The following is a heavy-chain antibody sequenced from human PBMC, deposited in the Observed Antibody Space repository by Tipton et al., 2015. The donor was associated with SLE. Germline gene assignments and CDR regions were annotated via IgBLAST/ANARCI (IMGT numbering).Heavy chain of an antibody. D-gene: IGHD3-10*01. V-gene: IGHV4-59*11. CDR2: VYYSGST. CDR1: GGSISSHY. CDR3: ARDAFRGAFDI. J-gene: IGHJ3*02. Sequence: PGLVKHSETLSLTCTVSGGSISSHYWSCIRQPPGKGLECNGYVYYSGSTYYNPSLKSRVTISVDTSKNQFSLRLSSVTAADTAVYYCARDAFRGAFDIWGQGTMVTVSS.